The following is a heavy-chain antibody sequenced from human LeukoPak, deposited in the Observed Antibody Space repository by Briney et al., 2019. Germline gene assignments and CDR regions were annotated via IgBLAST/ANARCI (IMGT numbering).Heavy chain of an antibody. CDR3: ARDYYDSSGYYSRPLDY. V-gene: IGHV1-69*13. CDR2: IIPIFGTA. Sequence: SVKVSCKASGGTFSSYAISRVRQAPGQGLEWMGGIIPIFGTANYAQKFQGRVTITADESTSTAYMELSSLRSEDTAVYYCARDYYDSSGYYSRPLDYWGQGTLVTVSS. CDR1: GGTFSSYA. J-gene: IGHJ4*02. D-gene: IGHD3-22*01.